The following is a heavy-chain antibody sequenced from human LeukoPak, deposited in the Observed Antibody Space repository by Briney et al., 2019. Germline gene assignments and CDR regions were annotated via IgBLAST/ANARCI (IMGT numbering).Heavy chain of an antibody. V-gene: IGHV4-34*01. J-gene: IGHJ5*02. Sequence: PSETLSLTCAVYGGSFSGYYWSWIRQPPGKGLEWIGEINHGGSTNYNPSLKSRVTISVDTSKNQFSLKLSSVTAADTAVYYCARELHRRPSYYYGSGSPNWFDPWGQGTLVTVSS. CDR2: INHGGST. CDR1: GGSFSGYY. CDR3: ARELHRRPSYYYGSGSPNWFDP. D-gene: IGHD3-10*01.